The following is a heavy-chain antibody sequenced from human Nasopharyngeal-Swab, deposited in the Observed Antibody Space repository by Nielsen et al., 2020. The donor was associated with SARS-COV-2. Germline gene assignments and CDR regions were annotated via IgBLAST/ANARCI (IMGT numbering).Heavy chain of an antibody. CDR1: RFTFSSYG. V-gene: IGHV3-23*03. J-gene: IGHJ4*02. Sequence: GESPKTSCAASRFTFSSYGVSWVRQAPGKGQEWVSIIFSTGSPIYYADYVKGRFTISRDNSRNTLYLQMNSLRAEDTAVYYCAKMARTMTKYYFDYWGQGALVTVSS. CDR3: AKMARTMTKYYFDY. CDR2: IFSTGSPI. D-gene: IGHD4-17*01.